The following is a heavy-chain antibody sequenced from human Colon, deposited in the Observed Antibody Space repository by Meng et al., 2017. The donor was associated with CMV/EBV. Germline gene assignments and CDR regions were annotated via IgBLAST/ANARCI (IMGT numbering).Heavy chain of an antibody. CDR1: GFSFTTVE. J-gene: IGHJ4*02. CDR2: NKSKIDGGKI. Sequence: LCLSCAGFGFSFTTVEMIWVRQATGKGLEWIGRNKSKIDGGKIDYAAPVRGRFAISRDDSKATVYLQIDTLEIEDTGMYYCTTLLRGFWGQGTLVTVSS. V-gene: IGHV3-15*01. CDR3: TTLLRGF. D-gene: IGHD2-15*01.